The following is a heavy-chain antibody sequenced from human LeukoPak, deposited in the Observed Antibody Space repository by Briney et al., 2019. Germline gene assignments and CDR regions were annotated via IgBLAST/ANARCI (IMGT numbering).Heavy chain of an antibody. CDR2: INHSGSI. J-gene: IGHJ5*02. CDR3: ARGDSSGFIFGNWFDP. D-gene: IGHD3-22*01. Sequence: SETLSLTCAVYGGSFSGYYWSWIRQPPGKGLEWIGEINHSGSINYNPSLKSRVTISVDTSKNQFSLKLSSVTAADTAVCYCARGDSSGFIFGNWFDPWGQGTLVTVSS. CDR1: GGSFSGYY. V-gene: IGHV4-34*01.